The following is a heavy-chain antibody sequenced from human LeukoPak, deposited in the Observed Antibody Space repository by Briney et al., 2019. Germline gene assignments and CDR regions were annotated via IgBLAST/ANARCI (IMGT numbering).Heavy chain of an antibody. V-gene: IGHV1-8*02. CDR1: GYTFTSYD. J-gene: IGHJ4*02. CDR2: MNPNSGNT. Sequence: ASVKVSCKASGYTFTSYDINWVRPATGQGLEWMGWMNPNSGNTGYAQKFQGRVTMTRNTSISTAYMELSNLRSEDTAVYYCARGHYDSSGYYYFDYWGQGTLVTVSS. CDR3: ARGHYDSSGYYYFDY. D-gene: IGHD3-22*01.